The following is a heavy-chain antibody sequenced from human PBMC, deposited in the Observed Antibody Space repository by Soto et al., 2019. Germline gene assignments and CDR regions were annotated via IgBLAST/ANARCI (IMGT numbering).Heavy chain of an antibody. CDR1: GFTFSNSW. J-gene: IGHJ4*02. V-gene: IGHV3-74*01. D-gene: IGHD2-2*01. Sequence: DVQLVESGGGLVQPGGSLRLSCAASGFTFSNSWMHWVRQVSGKGLEWVSRINADGTSTSYADSVKGRFTISRDNAKNKLYLHVNSLRAEDTAVYYCVKVLARGVVVPRFYFDSWGQGALVTVSS. CDR3: VKVLARGVVVPRFYFDS. CDR2: INADGTST.